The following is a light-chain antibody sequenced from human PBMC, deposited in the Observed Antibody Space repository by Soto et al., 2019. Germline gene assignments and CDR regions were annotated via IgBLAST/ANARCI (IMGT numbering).Light chain of an antibody. CDR3: QQSYSTPGT. CDR2: TTS. J-gene: IGKJ4*01. CDR1: QSINSH. V-gene: IGKV1-39*01. Sequence: DIQMTQSPSSLSASVGDRVTITCRASQSINSHLNWYQQKPGKPPKLLIHTTSSLQSGVPSRFSGSGSGTDFTLTISSLQPEDFATYYCQQSYSTPGTFGGGTKVEIK.